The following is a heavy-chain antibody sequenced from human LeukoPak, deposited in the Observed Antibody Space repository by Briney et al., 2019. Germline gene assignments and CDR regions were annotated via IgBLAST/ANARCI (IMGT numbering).Heavy chain of an antibody. Sequence: GSLRLSCAASGFTFSSYWMHWVRQAPGKGLVWVSRINSDGSSTSYADSVKGRFTISRDNAKDTLYLQMNSLRAEDTAVYYCARYYGSGRFPDYWGQGTLVTVSS. J-gene: IGHJ4*02. D-gene: IGHD3-10*01. V-gene: IGHV3-74*01. CDR2: INSDGSST. CDR1: GFTFSSYW. CDR3: ARYYGSGRFPDY.